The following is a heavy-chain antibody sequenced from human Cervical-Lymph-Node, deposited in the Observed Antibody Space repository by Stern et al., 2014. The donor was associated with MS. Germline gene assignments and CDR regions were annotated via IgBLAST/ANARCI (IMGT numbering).Heavy chain of an antibody. J-gene: IGHJ4*02. D-gene: IGHD6-6*01. CDR1: GDTFSSST. CDR3: ARSYSNSAMLVY. Sequence: QVQLVESGADVKKPGSSVKVSCKASGDTFSSSTFGWVRQAPGQGLEWMAGIVPNRGTADYAQNFRGRVTITADESTTTVYMELSSLKSEDTAVYFCARSYSNSAMLVYWGQGTLVTVSS. V-gene: IGHV1-69*01. CDR2: IVPNRGTA.